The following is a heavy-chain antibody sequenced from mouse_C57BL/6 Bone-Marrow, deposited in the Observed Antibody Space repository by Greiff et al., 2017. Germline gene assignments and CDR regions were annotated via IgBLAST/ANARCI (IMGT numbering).Heavy chain of an antibody. CDR3: ANDLLWLRRYYYAMDY. CDR1: GYTFTDYN. CDR2: INPNNGGT. V-gene: IGHV1-22*01. Sequence: EVKLQQSGPELVKPGASVKMSCKASGYTFTDYNMPWVKQSHGKSLEWIGYINPNNGGTSYNQKFKGKATLTVNKSSSTAYMELRSLTSEDSAVYYCANDLLWLRRYYYAMDYWGQGTSVTVSS. D-gene: IGHD2-2*01. J-gene: IGHJ4*01.